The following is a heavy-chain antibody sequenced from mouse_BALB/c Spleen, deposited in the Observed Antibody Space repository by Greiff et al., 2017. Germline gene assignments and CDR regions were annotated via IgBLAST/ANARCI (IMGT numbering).Heavy chain of an antibody. CDR1: GFSLTSYG. Sequence: QVHVKQSGPSLVQPSQSLSITCTVSGFSLTSYGVHWVRQSPGKGLEWLGVIWRGGSTDYNAAFMSRLSITKDNSKSQVFFKMNSLQADDTAIYYCAKKGLGYYGSSPHWYFDVWGAGTTVTVSS. V-gene: IGHV2-5-1*01. J-gene: IGHJ1*01. CDR3: AKKGLGYYGSSPHWYFDV. CDR2: IWRGGST. D-gene: IGHD1-1*01.